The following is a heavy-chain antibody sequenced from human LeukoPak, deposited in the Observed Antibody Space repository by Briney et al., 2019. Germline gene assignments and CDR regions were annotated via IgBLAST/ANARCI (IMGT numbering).Heavy chain of an antibody. CDR2: INAGNGNT. J-gene: IGHJ4*02. CDR3: ARGHYDILTGYVYNFDY. V-gene: IGHV1-3*03. CDR1: GYTFTSYA. Sequence: ASVKVSCKASGYTFTSYAMHWVRQAPGQRLEWMGWINAGNGNTKYSQEFQGRVTITRDTSASTAYMELGSLRSEDMAVYYCARGHYDILTGYVYNFDYWGQGTLVTVSS. D-gene: IGHD3-9*01.